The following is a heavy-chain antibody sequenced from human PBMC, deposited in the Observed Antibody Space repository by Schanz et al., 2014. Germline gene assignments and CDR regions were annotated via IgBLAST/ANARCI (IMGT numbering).Heavy chain of an antibody. Sequence: QVQLVQSGAEVKKPGASVKVSCKASGYTFISYGIKWVRQAPGQGLEWMGRIIPVLAIADYAQKFQGRVTITADKSTSTASMELSSLRSEDTAVYYCARDYYDSSGYYYCDYWGQGTLVTVSS. V-gene: IGHV1-69*04. CDR1: GYTFISYG. CDR2: IIPVLAIA. CDR3: ARDYYDSSGYYYCDY. D-gene: IGHD3-22*01. J-gene: IGHJ4*02.